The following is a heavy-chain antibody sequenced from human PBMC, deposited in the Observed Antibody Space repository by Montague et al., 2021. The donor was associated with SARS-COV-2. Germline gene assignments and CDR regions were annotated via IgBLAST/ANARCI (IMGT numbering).Heavy chain of an antibody. CDR3: ARDAYYFGPGQETHGGFDA. D-gene: IGHD2/OR15-2a*01. CDR2: IYANGNF. J-gene: IGHJ5*02. V-gene: IGHV4-4*07. CDR1: GDSITPYGDSIGGYF. Sequence: SETLSLTCSVSGDSITPYGDSIGGYFWSWIRQPAGKGLEWIGRIYANGNFDYNPSLNSRVSMSMDTSKQEFSMRLISVTAADTAVYYCARDAYYFGPGQETHGGFDAWGQGILVTVSS.